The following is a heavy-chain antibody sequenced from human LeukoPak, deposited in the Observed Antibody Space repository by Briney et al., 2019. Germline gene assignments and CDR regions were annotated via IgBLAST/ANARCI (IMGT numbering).Heavy chain of an antibody. CDR3: SRVVVAATGYYGMDV. CDR1: GFTFDDYA. Sequence: PGRSLRLSCAASGFTFDDYAMHWVRQAPGKGLEWVSGISWNSGSIGYADSVKGRFTISRDNAKNSLYLQMNSLRAEDTALYYCSRVVVAATGYYGMDVWGQGTTVTVSS. CDR2: ISWNSGSI. D-gene: IGHD2-15*01. V-gene: IGHV3-9*01. J-gene: IGHJ6*02.